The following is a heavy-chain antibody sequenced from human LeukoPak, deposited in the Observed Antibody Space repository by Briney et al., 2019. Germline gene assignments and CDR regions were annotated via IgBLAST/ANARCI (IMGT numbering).Heavy chain of an antibody. CDR3: ARGFGGEVPGVNYYMDV. J-gene: IGHJ6*03. CDR1: GYTFTSYE. CDR2: MNPNSGNT. Sequence: ASVKVSCKASGYTFTSYEVNWVRQATGQGLEWMGWMNPNSGNTGYAQMFQGRVTFTRNTSISTAYMELNSLRSEDTAVYYCARGFGGEVPGVNYYMDVWGKGTMVTVSS. V-gene: IGHV1-8*03. D-gene: IGHD3-16*01.